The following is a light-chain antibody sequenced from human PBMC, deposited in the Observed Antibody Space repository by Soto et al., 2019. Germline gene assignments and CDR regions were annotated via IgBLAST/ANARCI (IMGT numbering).Light chain of an antibody. J-gene: IGLJ1*01. V-gene: IGLV2-14*01. CDR2: DVT. CDR3: SSYTSSSTYV. CDR1: SSDVGGYNH. Sequence: QSALTQPASVSDSPGQSITISCTGTSSDVGGYNHVSWYQQHPGKAPKLMIYDVTNRPSGVSNRFSGSKSGNTASLTISGLQAEDEADYYCSSYTSSSTYVFGTGTKLTVL.